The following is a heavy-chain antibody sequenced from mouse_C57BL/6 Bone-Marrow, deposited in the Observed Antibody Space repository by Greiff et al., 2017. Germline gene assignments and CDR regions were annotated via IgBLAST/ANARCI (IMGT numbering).Heavy chain of an antibody. CDR3: AREGAYYSNYDY. D-gene: IGHD2-5*01. V-gene: IGHV3-6*01. CDR2: ISYDGSN. CDR1: GYSITSGYY. Sequence: VQLQQSGPGLVKPSQSLSLTCSVTGYSITSGYYWNWIRQFPGNKLEWMGYISYDGSNNYNPSLKNRISITRDTSKNQFFLKLKSVTTEDTATYYCAREGAYYSNYDYWGQGTTLTVSS. J-gene: IGHJ2*01.